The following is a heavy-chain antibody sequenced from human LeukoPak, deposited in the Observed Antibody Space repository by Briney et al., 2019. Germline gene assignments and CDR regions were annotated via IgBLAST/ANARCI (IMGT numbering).Heavy chain of an antibody. CDR3: ARLGYSSGWYRGAFDI. CDR1: GGSISSSSYY. J-gene: IGHJ3*02. D-gene: IGHD6-19*01. Sequence: KPSETLSLTCTVSGGSISSSSYYWGWIRQPPGKGLEWIGSIYYSGSTCYNPSLKSRVTISVDTSKNQFSLKLSSVTAADTAVYYCARLGYSSGWYRGAFDIWGQGTMVTVSS. CDR2: IYYSGST. V-gene: IGHV4-39*01.